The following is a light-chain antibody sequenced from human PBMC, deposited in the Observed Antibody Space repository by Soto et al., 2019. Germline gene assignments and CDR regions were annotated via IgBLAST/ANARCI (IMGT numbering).Light chain of an antibody. J-gene: IGKJ1*01. Sequence: DIQMTQSPSTLSASVGDRVTITCRTSQSVRRSLAWYQHQPGKAPKLLMYDVSCLESGVPSRFSGFGSGTKFTLSISSLQPDHFGTYYCQQFYMGWTFGQGTRVDLK. CDR2: DVS. CDR1: QSVRRS. V-gene: IGKV1-5*01. CDR3: QQFYMGWT.